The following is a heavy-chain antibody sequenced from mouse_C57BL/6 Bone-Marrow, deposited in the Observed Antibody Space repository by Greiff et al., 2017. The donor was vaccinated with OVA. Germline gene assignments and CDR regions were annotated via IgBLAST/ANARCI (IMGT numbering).Heavy chain of an antibody. Sequence: EVKLMESGGGLVKPGGSLKLSCAASGFTFSDYGMHWVRQAPEKGLEWVAYISSGSSTIYYADTVKGRFTISRDNAKNTLFLQMTSLGSEDTAVYYCARGVLRPLVQWGRGTALTVSS. V-gene: IGHV5-17*01. J-gene: IGHJ2*01. CDR1: GFTFSDYG. D-gene: IGHD1-2*01. CDR3: ARGVLRPLVQ. CDR2: ISSGSSTI.